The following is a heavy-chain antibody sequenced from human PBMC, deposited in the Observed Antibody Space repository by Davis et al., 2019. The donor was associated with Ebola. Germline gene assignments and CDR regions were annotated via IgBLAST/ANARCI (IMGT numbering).Heavy chain of an antibody. CDR2: ISESGRNT. Sequence: PGGSLRLSCAASGFPFSDYAMTWVRQAPGKGLEWVSGISESGRNTYYADSVKGRFTISRENGKNSLYLQMNSLRGGDSAVYYCTRVLGHCSSTTCSGMDVWGQGTTVTVSS. CDR3: TRVLGHCSSTTCSGMDV. J-gene: IGHJ6*02. V-gene: IGHV3-23*01. D-gene: IGHD2-2*01. CDR1: GFPFSDYA.